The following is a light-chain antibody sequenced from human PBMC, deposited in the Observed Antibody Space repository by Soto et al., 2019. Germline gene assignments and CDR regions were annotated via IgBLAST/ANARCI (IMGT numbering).Light chain of an antibody. CDR2: EGS. CDR3: CSYAGSSAFV. J-gene: IGLJ1*01. Sequence: SALTQPASVSGSPGQSITLSCTGTSSDLGSYNLVSWYQQHPGKAPKLMIYEGSKRPSGVSYRFSGSKSGDTASLTISGLQTEDEADYYCCSYAGSSAFVFGTGTKVTVL. CDR1: SSDLGSYNL. V-gene: IGLV2-23*01.